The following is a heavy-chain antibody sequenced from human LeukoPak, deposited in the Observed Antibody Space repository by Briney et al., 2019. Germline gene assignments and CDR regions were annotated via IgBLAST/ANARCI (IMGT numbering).Heavy chain of an antibody. D-gene: IGHD4-17*01. V-gene: IGHV4-38-2*02. CDR1: GYSISSNYY. CDR3: ARVYGEGAFDY. CDR2: IYHSGST. J-gene: IGHJ4*02. Sequence: SETLSLTCTDSGYSISSNYYWGWIRQPPGKGLEWIGTIYHSGSTYYNPSLKSRVTISVDTSKSQFSLKLSSVTAADTAVYYCARVYGEGAFDYWGQGTLVTVSS.